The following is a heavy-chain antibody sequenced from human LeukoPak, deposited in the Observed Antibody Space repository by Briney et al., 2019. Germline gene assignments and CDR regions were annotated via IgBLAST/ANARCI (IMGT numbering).Heavy chain of an antibody. V-gene: IGHV4-34*01. J-gene: IGHJ4*02. Sequence: SETLSLTCAVSGTSLTSYYWSWIRQSPEKGLEWIGEINHSGYTNNNPSLKSRVTMSIDTSNNRFSLRLSSVTAADTAVYFCARMTTGHDYWGQGIQVTVSS. CDR1: GTSLTSYY. D-gene: IGHD4-17*01. CDR3: ARMTTGHDY. CDR2: INHSGYT.